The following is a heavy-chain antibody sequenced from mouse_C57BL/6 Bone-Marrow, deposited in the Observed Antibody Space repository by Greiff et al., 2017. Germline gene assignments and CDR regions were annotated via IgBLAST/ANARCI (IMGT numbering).Heavy chain of an antibody. J-gene: IGHJ3*01. CDR1: GYTFTSYW. D-gene: IGHD1-1*01. CDR2: IDPSDSYT. CDR3: ARRVYYYGSSYVAWFSY. Sequence: QVQLQQPGAELVMPGASVKLSCKASGYTFTSYWMHWVKQRPGQGLEWIGEIDPSDSYTNYNQKFKGKSTLTVDKSSSTAYMQLSSLTSEDAAVYYWARRVYYYGSSYVAWFSYWGHKALVTVSA. V-gene: IGHV1-69*01.